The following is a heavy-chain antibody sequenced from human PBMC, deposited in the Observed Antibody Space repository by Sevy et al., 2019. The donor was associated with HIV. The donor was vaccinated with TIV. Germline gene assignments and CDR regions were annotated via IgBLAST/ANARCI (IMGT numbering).Heavy chain of an antibody. CDR2: IIPIFGTA. D-gene: IGHD3-10*01. Sequence: SVKVSCKASGGTFSSYAISWVRQAPGQGLEWMGRIIPIFGTANYAQKFQGRVTITADESTTTAYMELSSLRSEDTAVYYCARGGYYYASGSYYDAFDIWGQGTMVTVSS. CDR1: GGTFSSYA. CDR3: ARGGYYYASGSYYDAFDI. J-gene: IGHJ3*02. V-gene: IGHV1-69*13.